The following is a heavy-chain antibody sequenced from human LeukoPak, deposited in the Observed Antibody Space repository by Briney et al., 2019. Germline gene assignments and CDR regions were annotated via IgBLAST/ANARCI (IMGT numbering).Heavy chain of an antibody. J-gene: IGHJ4*02. Sequence: ASVNVSCKASGYTFTGYYMHWVRQAPGQGLEWMGWINPNSGGTNYAQKFQGRVTMTRDTSISTAYMELRSLRSDDTAVYYCARDLGGVVTPHFDYWGQGTLVTVSS. D-gene: IGHD2-21*02. V-gene: IGHV1-2*02. CDR1: GYTFTGYY. CDR3: ARDLGGVVTPHFDY. CDR2: INPNSGGT.